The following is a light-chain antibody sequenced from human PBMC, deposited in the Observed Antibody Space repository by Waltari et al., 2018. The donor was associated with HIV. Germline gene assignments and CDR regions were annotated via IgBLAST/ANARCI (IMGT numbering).Light chain of an antibody. CDR3: ATWDDILSGYL. J-gene: IGLJ1*01. CDR2: KDN. V-gene: IGLV1-47*01. Sequence: QSVPTQPPSASGTPGQRVAISCSGSNSNIGSNFVYWYQQLPGTAPKPLIYKDNQRPSGGPERFSASKSGSSSSLAISGLRSEDEAEYYCATWDDILSGYLFGTGTKVTVL. CDR1: NSNIGSNF.